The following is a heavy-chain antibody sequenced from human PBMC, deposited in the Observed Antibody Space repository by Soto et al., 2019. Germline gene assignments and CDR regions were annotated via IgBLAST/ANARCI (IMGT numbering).Heavy chain of an antibody. D-gene: IGHD6-19*01. CDR1: GFTFSSYG. CDR2: ISYDGSNK. CDR3: AKDPVPLRQWPPNDYFHY. J-gene: IGHJ4*02. V-gene: IGHV3-30*18. Sequence: PGGSLRLSCAASGFTFSSYGMHWVRQAPGKGLEWVAVISYDGSNKYYADSVKGRFTISRDNSKNTLYLQMNSLRAEDTAVYYCAKDPVPLRQWPPNDYFHYWGQGTLVTVSS.